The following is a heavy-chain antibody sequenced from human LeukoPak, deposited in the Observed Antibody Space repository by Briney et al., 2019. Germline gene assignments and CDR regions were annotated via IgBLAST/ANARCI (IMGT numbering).Heavy chain of an antibody. V-gene: IGHV3-30*03. D-gene: IGHD1-14*01. CDR1: GFTFSSYG. J-gene: IGHJ6*02. Sequence: GGSLRLSRAASGFTFSSYGMHWVRQAPGKGLEWVAVISYDGSNKYYADSVKGRFTISRDNSKNTLYLQMNSLRAEDTAVYYCARSQPYYYYGMDVWGQGTTVTVSS. CDR3: ARSQPYYYYGMDV. CDR2: ISYDGSNK.